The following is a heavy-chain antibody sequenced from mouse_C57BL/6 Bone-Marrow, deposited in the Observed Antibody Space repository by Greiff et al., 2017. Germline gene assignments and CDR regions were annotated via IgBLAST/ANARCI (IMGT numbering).Heavy chain of an antibody. CDR3: AGVYYGSSYDWYFDV. CDR1: GYTFTDYY. D-gene: IGHD1-1*01. CDR2: INPYNGGT. V-gene: IGHV1-19*01. J-gene: IGHJ1*03. Sequence: EVQLQQSGPVLVKPGASVKMSCKASGYTFTDYYMNWVKQSHGKSLEWIGVINPYNGGTSYNQKFKGKATLTVDKSSSTAYMELNSLTSEDSAVYYCAGVYYGSSYDWYFDVWGTGTTVTVSS.